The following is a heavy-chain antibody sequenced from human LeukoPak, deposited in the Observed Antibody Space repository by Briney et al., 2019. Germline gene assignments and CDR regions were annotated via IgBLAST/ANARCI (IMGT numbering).Heavy chain of an antibody. D-gene: IGHD2-21*02. J-gene: IGHJ4*02. CDR3: TRGQSYCGADCYSD. CDR2: MYTGGGR. Sequence: GGSLRLSCAASGFSVSNYYMSWVRQPPGKGLEWVSVMYTGGGRYYGDSVKGRFTISRDNSKNTVFLQMNSLRVEDTALYYCTRGQSYCGADCYSDWGQGTLATVSS. V-gene: IGHV3-66*01. CDR1: GFSVSNYY.